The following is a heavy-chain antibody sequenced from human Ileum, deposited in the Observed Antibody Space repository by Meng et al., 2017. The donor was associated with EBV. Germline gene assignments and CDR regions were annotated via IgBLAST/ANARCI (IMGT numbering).Heavy chain of an antibody. V-gene: IGHV3-11*01. J-gene: IGHJ4*02. Sequence: VQLGDPGGGLVKHAGSRRLSCAASVFAYSILYMSWIRQVPGKGLEWVSYISSTSHDIYYADSVKGRLTISRDNAKNLLYLEMNSLRDEDTAVYYCAREVHHLDYWGQGTLVTVSS. CDR3: AREVHHLDY. CDR1: VFAYSILY. CDR2: ISSTSHDI.